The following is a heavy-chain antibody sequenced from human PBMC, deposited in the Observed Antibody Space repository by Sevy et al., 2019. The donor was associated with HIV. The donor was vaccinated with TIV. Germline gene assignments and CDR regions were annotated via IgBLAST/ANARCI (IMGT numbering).Heavy chain of an antibody. CDR1: GFMFSYYA. J-gene: IGHJ6*02. V-gene: IGHV3-30*03. CDR2: ISYDGSEK. CDR3: ARPRANYVDHYFFYAMDV. D-gene: IGHD4-17*01. Sequence: GGSLRLSCAASGFMFSYYAMHWVRQAPGKGLEWVAVISYDGSEKYYADSVKGRFTISRDNAKNTLYLQMNSLTTEDTAVYYCARPRANYVDHYFFYAMDVWGQGTTVTVSS.